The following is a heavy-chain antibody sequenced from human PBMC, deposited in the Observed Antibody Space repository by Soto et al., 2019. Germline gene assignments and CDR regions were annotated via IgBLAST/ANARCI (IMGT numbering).Heavy chain of an antibody. V-gene: IGHV3-48*02. CDR3: ARVNRTPYYYNTSGYYSRWFDP. D-gene: IGHD3-22*01. CDR1: GFTFSSYS. CDR2: ISSSSSTI. J-gene: IGHJ5*02. Sequence: GGSLRLSCAASGFTFSSYSMNWVRQAPGKGLEWVSYISSSSSTIYYADSVKGRFTISRDNAKNSLYLQMNSLRDEDTAVYYCARVNRTPYYYNTSGYYSRWFDPWGQGTLVTVSS.